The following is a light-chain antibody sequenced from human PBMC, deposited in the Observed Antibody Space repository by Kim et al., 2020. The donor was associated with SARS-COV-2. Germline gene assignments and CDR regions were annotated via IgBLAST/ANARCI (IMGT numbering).Light chain of an antibody. V-gene: IGLV2-11*01. J-gene: IGLJ1*01. Sequence: SVPLSCTRTSSDGGGCNYVSRYQHHPAEAPELIIYAVNKQPAGVPDRFSGSKSGDTASLTISGLQAEDEADYYCCSYAGTYPSKVFGTGTKVTVL. CDR2: AVN. CDR1: SSDGGGCNY. CDR3: CSYAGTYPSKV.